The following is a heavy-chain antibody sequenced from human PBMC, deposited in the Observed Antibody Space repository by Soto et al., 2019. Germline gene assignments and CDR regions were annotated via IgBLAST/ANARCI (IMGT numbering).Heavy chain of an antibody. J-gene: IGHJ3*01. CDR2: TRSKASGGTS. D-gene: IGHD3-10*01. CDR3: TRDQPITP. CDR1: GLTFGDYA. V-gene: IGHV3-49*04. Sequence: GGSLRLSGTAAGLTFGDYAMIWVLEALGMGLEWVGYTRSKASGGTSENAASVKGRFTFSRDDSKSIAYLQMHSLKIEDTDIYYCTRDQPITPWGQGTMVTVSS.